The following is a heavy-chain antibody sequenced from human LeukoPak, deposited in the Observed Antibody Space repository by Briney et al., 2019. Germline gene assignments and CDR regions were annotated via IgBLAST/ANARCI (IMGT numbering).Heavy chain of an antibody. CDR3: ARELSARITIFGVVISQYYYYMDV. V-gene: IGHV4-39*07. Sequence: PGGSLRLSCAASGFTFSTYGMTWIRQPPGKGLEWIGSIYYSGSTYYNPSLKSRVTISVDTSKNQFSLKLSSVTAADTAVYYCARELSARITIFGVVISQYYYYMDVWGKGTTVTVSS. D-gene: IGHD3-3*01. J-gene: IGHJ6*03. CDR1: GFTFSTYG. CDR2: IYYSGST.